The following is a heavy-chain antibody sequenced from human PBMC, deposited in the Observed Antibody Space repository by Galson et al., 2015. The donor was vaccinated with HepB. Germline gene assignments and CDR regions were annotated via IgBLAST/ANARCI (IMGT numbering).Heavy chain of an antibody. J-gene: IGHJ4*02. CDR1: GFTFSSYA. CDR3: ASEIAVALDY. CDR2: ISYDGSNK. V-gene: IGHV3-30*04. Sequence: SLRLSCAASGFTFSSYAMHWVRQAPGKGLEWVAVISYDGSNKYYADSVKGRFTISRDNSKNTLYLQMNSLRAEDTAVYYCASEIAVALDYWGQGTLVTVSS. D-gene: IGHD6-19*01.